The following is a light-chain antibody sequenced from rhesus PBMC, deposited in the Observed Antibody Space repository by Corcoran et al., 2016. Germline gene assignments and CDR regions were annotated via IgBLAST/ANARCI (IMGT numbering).Light chain of an antibody. Sequence: EIVMTQSPATLPLSPGETATISCRTSQSVRRNVAWYQQKPGQDPRLLIDGASSRAPGIPDRFSGSGSGTDFTLTISRLEPEDVEVYYCQQTSDLATFGGGTKVEIK. V-gene: IGKV3-31*02. CDR3: QQTSDLAT. CDR1: QSVRRN. CDR2: GAS. J-gene: IGKJ4*01.